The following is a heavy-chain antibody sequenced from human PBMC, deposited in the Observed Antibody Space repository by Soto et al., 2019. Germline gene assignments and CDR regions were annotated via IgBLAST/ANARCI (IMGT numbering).Heavy chain of an antibody. D-gene: IGHD6-19*01. CDR1: GGSISSSNW. CDR2: ISRSGTT. CDR3: ARDSASSGVFT. Sequence: SETLSLTCAVSGGSISSSNWWTWVRQPPGKGLEWVGEISRSGTTNYKPSLKSRVSISVDKSKNQFYLNLDSVTAADTAMYYCARDSASSGVFTWGQGTMVTVSS. J-gene: IGHJ3*01. V-gene: IGHV4-4*02.